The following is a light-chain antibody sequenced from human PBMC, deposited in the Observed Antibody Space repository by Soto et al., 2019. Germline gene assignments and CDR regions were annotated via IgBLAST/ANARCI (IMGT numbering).Light chain of an antibody. Sequence: EIVLTQSPGTLSVSPGARAPLSCRASQSISINLAWYQHKPGQAPRLLIYGASSRATGIPDRFSGSGSGTDFTLTISSLQPEDVAAYYCQKYNSAPLTFGGGTKVDIK. CDR3: QKYNSAPLT. CDR2: GAS. J-gene: IGKJ4*01. V-gene: IGKV3D-15*01. CDR1: QSISIN.